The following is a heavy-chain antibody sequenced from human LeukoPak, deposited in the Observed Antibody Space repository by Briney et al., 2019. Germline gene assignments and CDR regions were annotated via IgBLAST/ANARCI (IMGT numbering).Heavy chain of an antibody. J-gene: IGHJ4*02. CDR1: GFTFINAW. CDR2: IKSKTDGGTT. Sequence: GGSLRLSCAASGFTFINAWMSWVRQAPGKGLEWVGRIKSKTDGGTTDYAAPVKGRFTISRDDSKNTLYLLMNSLKTEDTAVYYCTTEGARSSSGWYSVGFYWGQGTLVTVSS. CDR3: TTEGARSSSGWYSVGFY. V-gene: IGHV3-15*01. D-gene: IGHD6-19*01.